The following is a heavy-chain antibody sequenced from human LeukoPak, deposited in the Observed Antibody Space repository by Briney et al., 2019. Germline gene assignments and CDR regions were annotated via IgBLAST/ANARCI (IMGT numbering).Heavy chain of an antibody. D-gene: IGHD3-22*01. CDR1: GGSINNYY. CDR3: ARHGDDSSGYTGYYFDH. CDR2: IYYSGTT. J-gene: IGHJ4*02. V-gene: IGHV4-59*08. Sequence: PSETLSLTCTVSGGSINNYYWSWIRQPPGKGLEWIAYIYYSGTTKYNPSLKSRVTISVDTSKNQFSLKLSSVTAADTAMYYCARHGDDSSGYTGYYFDHWGQGPLVTVSS.